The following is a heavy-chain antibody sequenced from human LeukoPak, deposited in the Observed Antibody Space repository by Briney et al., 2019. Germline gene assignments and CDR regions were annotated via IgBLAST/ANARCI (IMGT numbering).Heavy chain of an antibody. CDR1: GFTLEDYT. V-gene: IGHV3-43*01. D-gene: IGHD3-22*01. Sequence: GGSLRLSCAASGFTLEDYTMHWFRQVPGKTLDWVSLISWDGTTYYTDSVKGRFTISRDNNRDSLYLQMDTLRSEDTAFYYCVKDLSYDSSGSFFDYWGQGTLVTVSS. CDR2: ISWDGTT. J-gene: IGHJ4*02. CDR3: VKDLSYDSSGSFFDY.